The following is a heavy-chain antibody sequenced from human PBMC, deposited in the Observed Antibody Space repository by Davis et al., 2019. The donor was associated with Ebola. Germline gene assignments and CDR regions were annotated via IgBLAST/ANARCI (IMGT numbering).Heavy chain of an antibody. D-gene: IGHD4/OR15-4a*01. Sequence: GGSLRLSCAASGFTFSSYWMSWVRQAPGKGLEWVANIKQDGSEKYYVDSVKGRFTISRDNAKNSLYLQMNSLRAEDTAVYYCARDMVLRVPNYYYYYGMDVWGQGTTVTVSS. CDR1: GFTFSSYW. V-gene: IGHV3-7*03. CDR3: ARDMVLRVPNYYYYYGMDV. CDR2: IKQDGSEK. J-gene: IGHJ6*02.